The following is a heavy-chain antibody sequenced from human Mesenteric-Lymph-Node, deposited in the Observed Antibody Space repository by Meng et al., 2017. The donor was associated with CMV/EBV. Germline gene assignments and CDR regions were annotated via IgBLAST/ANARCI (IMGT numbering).Heavy chain of an antibody. CDR2: IIPILDIT. J-gene: IGHJ5*02. CDR1: GGTFSIYT. CDR3: ARGGITGTKGIRNWFDP. D-gene: IGHD1-7*01. V-gene: IGHV1-69*02. Sequence: SVKVSCKASGGTFSIYTINWVRQAPGQGLEWMGRIIPILDITHYAQRFQGRVTITADKSTGTAFLDLSSLRHEDTAVYYCARGGITGTKGIRNWFDPWGQGTLVTVSS.